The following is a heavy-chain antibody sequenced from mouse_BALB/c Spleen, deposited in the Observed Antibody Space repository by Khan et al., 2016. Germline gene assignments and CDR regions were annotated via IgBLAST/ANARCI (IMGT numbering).Heavy chain of an antibody. J-gene: IGHJ2*01. CDR3: ARTDRRGYFDY. Sequence: VQLQESGAELMKPGASVKTSCKATGYTFSSYWIECVKQRPGHGLEWIGEILPGSGSTNYNEKFRGKATFTADTSSNTAYMQLSSLTSEDSAVHYCARTDRRGYFDYWGQGTTLTVSS. CDR1: GYTFSSYW. V-gene: IGHV1-9*01. CDR2: ILPGSGST.